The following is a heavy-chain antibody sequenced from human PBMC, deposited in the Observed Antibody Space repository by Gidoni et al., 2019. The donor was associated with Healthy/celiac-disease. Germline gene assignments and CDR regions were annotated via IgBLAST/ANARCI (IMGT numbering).Heavy chain of an antibody. CDR3: ARAGIAAAVFDY. D-gene: IGHD6-13*01. J-gene: IGHJ4*02. V-gene: IGHV3-30-3*01. Sequence: QVQLVESGGGVVQPGRSLRLSCAASGFTFSSYAMHWVRQAPGKGLEWVAVISDDGSNKYYADSVKGRFTISRDNSKNTLYLQMNSLRAEDTAVYYCARAGIAAAVFDYWGQGTLVTVSS. CDR2: ISDDGSNK. CDR1: GFTFSSYA.